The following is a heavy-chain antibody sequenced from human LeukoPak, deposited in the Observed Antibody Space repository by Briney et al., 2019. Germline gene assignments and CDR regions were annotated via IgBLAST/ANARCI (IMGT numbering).Heavy chain of an antibody. V-gene: IGHV1-18*01. CDR1: GYTSTTYG. CDR2: TYNSYT. CDR3: ARALAQGGYYFDS. Sequence: GASVKVSCKASGYTSTTYGISWVRQAPGQGLEWMGWTYNSYTHYAQTLRDRLTMTTDTSTSTSYMELRSLRSDDTAVYYCARALAQGGYYFDSWGQGSLVTVSS. D-gene: IGHD3-16*01. J-gene: IGHJ4*02.